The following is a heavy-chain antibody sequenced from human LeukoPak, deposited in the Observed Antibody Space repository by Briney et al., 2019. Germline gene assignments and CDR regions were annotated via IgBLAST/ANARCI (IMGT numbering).Heavy chain of an antibody. Sequence: PGGSLRLSCAASGFPLSSYWMHWVRQTAGKGLVWVSRINSGGSGTSYADSVEGRFTISRDNAKNTLYLQMNSLRAEDTALYYCATSLGPLTEYWGQGTLVTVSS. D-gene: IGHD7-27*01. V-gene: IGHV3-74*01. J-gene: IGHJ4*02. CDR3: ATSLGPLTEY. CDR1: GFPLSSYW. CDR2: INSGGSGT.